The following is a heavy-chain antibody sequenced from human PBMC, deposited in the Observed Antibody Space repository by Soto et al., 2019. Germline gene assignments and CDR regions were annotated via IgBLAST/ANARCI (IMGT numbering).Heavy chain of an antibody. Sequence: GGSLRLSCAASGFTFSSYWMSWVRQAPGKGLEWVANIKQDGGEKYYVDSVRGRFTISRDDAKNSLYLQMNSLRAEDTAVYYCARLDELREFFFDYWGQGTLVTVSS. J-gene: IGHJ4*02. CDR1: GFTFSSYW. CDR3: ARLDELREFFFDY. V-gene: IGHV3-7*05. CDR2: IKQDGGEK. D-gene: IGHD1-7*01.